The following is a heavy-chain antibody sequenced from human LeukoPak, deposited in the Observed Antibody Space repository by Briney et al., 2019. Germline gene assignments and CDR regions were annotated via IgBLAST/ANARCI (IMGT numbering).Heavy chain of an antibody. CDR1: GFTVSSNY. CDR3: ARVRYFGVSYYYYGMDV. D-gene: IGHD3-9*01. Sequence: PGGSLRLSCAASGFTVSSNYMSWVRQAPGKGLEWVSVIYSGGSTYYADSVKGRFTISRDNSKNTLYLQMNSLRAEDTAVYYCARVRYFGVSYYYYGMDVWGQVTTVTVAS. J-gene: IGHJ6*02. V-gene: IGHV3-66*01. CDR2: IYSGGST.